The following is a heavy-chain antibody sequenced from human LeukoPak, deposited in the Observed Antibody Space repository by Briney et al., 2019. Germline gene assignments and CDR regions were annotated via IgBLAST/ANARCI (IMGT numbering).Heavy chain of an antibody. CDR2: ISSSSSTI. J-gene: IGHJ3*02. D-gene: IGHD2/OR15-2a*01. CDR3: AREGIGAFDI. CDR1: GFTFSSYS. Sequence: PGGSLRLSCAASGFTFSSYSMNWVRQAPGQGLEWVSYISSSSSTIYYADSVKGRFTISRDNAKNSLYLQMNSLRAEDTAVYYCAREGIGAFDIWGQGTMVTVSS. V-gene: IGHV3-48*01.